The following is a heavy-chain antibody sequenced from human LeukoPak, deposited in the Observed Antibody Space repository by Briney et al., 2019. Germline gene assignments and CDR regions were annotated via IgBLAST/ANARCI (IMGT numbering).Heavy chain of an antibody. D-gene: IGHD6-13*01. J-gene: IGHJ4*02. Sequence: GGSLRLSCAASGFTFSSYSMSWIRQAPGKGLEWVSSVSSSSYIYYADSVKGRFTISRDNARKSLYLQMNSLRAEDTAVYYCAKDAHSSSWYGLYYFDYWGQGTLVTVSS. CDR3: AKDAHSSSWYGLYYFDY. CDR2: VSSSSYI. CDR1: GFTFSSYS. V-gene: IGHV3-21*04.